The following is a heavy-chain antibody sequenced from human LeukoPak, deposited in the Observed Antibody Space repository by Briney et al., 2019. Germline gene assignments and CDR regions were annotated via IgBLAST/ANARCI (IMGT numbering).Heavy chain of an antibody. D-gene: IGHD3-22*01. V-gene: IGHV5-51*01. Sequence: GESLKISCKGSGYSFTSFWIGWVRQMPGKGLEWMGIINPGDSDTKYNPSFQGQVTISADKSITTAYLQWSSLKASDTAMYYCARDTSSGYYYDAFDIWGQGTMVTVSS. J-gene: IGHJ3*02. CDR2: INPGDSDT. CDR1: GYSFTSFW. CDR3: ARDTSSGYYYDAFDI.